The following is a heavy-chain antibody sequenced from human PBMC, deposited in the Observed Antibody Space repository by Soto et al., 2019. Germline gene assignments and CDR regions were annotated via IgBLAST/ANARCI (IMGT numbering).Heavy chain of an antibody. CDR1: GYTFSSYW. V-gene: IGHV5-51*01. D-gene: IGHD1-1*01. CDR2: IHCDDSDT. CDR3: VRYDGKTLDY. J-gene: IGHJ4*02. Sequence: DVQLVQSGAAVKKPGESLRISCKGSGYTFSSYWIGWVRQMPGKGLEWMGIIHCDDSDTEYSPSFEGQVTISADKSVNTAYLQWRSLRASDTATYYCVRYDGKTLDYWGQGTLVTVSS.